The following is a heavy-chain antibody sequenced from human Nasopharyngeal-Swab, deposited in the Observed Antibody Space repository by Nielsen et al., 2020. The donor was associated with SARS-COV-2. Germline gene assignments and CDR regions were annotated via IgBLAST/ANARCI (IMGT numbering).Heavy chain of an antibody. CDR1: GFTFSNSA. CDR3: ARAGRVGDAYTGLDV. CDR2: INHNERT. D-gene: IGHD5-24*01. J-gene: IGHJ6*02. Sequence: ESLKISCAASGFTFSNSAMNWIRQAPGKGLEWIGEINHNERTNYNPSLKSRIAMLVDTSNNQVSLKVSSVSAGDTAVYYCARAGRVGDAYTGLDVWGQGTTVTVSS. V-gene: IGHV4-34*01.